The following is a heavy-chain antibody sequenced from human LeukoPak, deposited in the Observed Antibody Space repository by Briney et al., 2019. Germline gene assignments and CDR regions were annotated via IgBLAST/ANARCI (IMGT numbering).Heavy chain of an antibody. CDR3: ARHDTAMATDYGMDV. CDR2: FIPIFGTA. Sequence: SGRLCCSASGSSFSIYAFSRVRHAPGPGLGWMWGFIPIFGTANYAQKFQGRVTITADESTSTAYMELSSLRSEDTAVYYCARHDTAMATDYGMDVWGQGTTVTVSS. J-gene: IGHJ6*02. D-gene: IGHD5-18*01. V-gene: IGHV1-69*01. CDR1: GSSFSIYA.